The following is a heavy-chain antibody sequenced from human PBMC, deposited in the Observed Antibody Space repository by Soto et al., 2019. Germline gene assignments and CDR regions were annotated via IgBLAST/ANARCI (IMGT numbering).Heavy chain of an antibody. CDR2: IYQSGVT. Sequence: SETLSLTCNMSGDSYSISTYSWGWIRQPPGKALQWIGFIYQSGVTSYNPSLASRVSISLDRSNNQYTLKLKSVTAADTAVYFCAGMPYTSGLRFDPWGPGTRVTVSS. CDR1: GDSYSISTYS. CDR3: AGMPYTSGLRFDP. V-gene: IGHV4-30-2*01. D-gene: IGHD6-19*01. J-gene: IGHJ5*02.